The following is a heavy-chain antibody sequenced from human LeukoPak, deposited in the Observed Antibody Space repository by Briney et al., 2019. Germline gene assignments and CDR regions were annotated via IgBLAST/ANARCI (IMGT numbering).Heavy chain of an antibody. CDR2: ISGSGGST. CDR3: AKSKGVITYNWFDP. Sequence: GGSLRLSCAASGFTFSSYWMSWVRQAPGKGLEWVSAISGSGGSTYYADSVKGRFTISRDNSKNALYLQMNSLRAEDTAVYYCAKSKGVITYNWFDPWGQGTLVTVSS. D-gene: IGHD3-10*01. CDR1: GFTFSSYW. J-gene: IGHJ5*02. V-gene: IGHV3-23*01.